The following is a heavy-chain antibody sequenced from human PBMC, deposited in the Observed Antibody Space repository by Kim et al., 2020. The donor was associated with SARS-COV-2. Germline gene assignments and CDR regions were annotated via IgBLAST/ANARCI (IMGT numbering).Heavy chain of an antibody. CDR3: ASGYCSGGSCYTGFDY. V-gene: IGHV3-30*04. Sequence: GGSLRLSCAASGFTFSSYAMHWVRQAPGKGLEWVAVISYDGSNKYYADSVKGRFTISRDNSKNTLYLQMNSLRAEDTAVYYCASGYCSGGSCYTGFDYWGQGTLVTVSS. D-gene: IGHD2-15*01. CDR1: GFTFSSYA. CDR2: ISYDGSNK. J-gene: IGHJ4*02.